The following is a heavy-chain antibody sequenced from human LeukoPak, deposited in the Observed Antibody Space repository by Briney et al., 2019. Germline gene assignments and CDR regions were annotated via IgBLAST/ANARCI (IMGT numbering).Heavy chain of an antibody. Sequence: ASVKVSCKASGYTFIGYYIHWVRQAPGQGLEWMGWVNPNSGGTMYEEKFQGRVNMTRDTSISTAYMELTGLRSDDTAVYYCARRLQIVWYGLDVWGQGTSVTVSS. CDR2: VNPNSGGT. CDR1: GYTFIGYY. J-gene: IGHJ6*02. D-gene: IGHD2-21*01. V-gene: IGHV1-2*02. CDR3: ARRLQIVWYGLDV.